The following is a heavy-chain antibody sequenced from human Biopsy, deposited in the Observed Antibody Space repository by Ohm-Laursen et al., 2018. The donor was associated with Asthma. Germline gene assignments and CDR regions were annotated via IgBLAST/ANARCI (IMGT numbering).Heavy chain of an antibody. D-gene: IGHD4-23*01. V-gene: IGHV3-33*06. CDR1: GITFSTYG. CDR3: ANTLTVASTYGLDV. Sequence: SLRLSCAASGITFSTYGMHWVRQAPGKGLEWVSFIWYDGRKKTYADSVKGRFTISRDNSKNTLYLQMNSLRAEDTAVYYCANTLTVASTYGLDVWGQGTTVTVSS. J-gene: IGHJ6*02. CDR2: IWYDGRKK.